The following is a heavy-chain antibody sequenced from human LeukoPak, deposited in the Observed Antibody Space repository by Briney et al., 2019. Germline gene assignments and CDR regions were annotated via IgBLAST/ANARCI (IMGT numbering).Heavy chain of an antibody. V-gene: IGHV1-24*01. Sequence: ASVKVSCQVSGYTLTELSMHWVRPAPGKGLEWMGGFDPEDGETIYAQKFQGRVTMTEDTSTETAYMELSSLRSEDTAVYYCATNRPKVVPAAKAGYYGMDVWGQGTTVTVSS. J-gene: IGHJ6*02. CDR1: GYTLTELS. D-gene: IGHD2-2*01. CDR2: FDPEDGET. CDR3: ATNRPKVVPAAKAGYYGMDV.